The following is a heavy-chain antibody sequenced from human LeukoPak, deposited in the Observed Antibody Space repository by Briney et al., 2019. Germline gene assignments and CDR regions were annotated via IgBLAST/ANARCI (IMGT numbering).Heavy chain of an antibody. CDR1: GFTVSNYA. D-gene: IGHD2-2*03. V-gene: IGHV3-23*01. CDR3: AKDGYCTTITCYGWLDY. J-gene: IGHJ4*02. CDR2: VRGSGDST. Sequence: GGSLRLSCAVSGFTVSNYAMSWVRLAPGKGLEWVSGVRGSGDSTYYADSVKGRFTISRENSRNTLYLQMNSLRAEDTAVYYCAKDGYCTTITCYGWLDYWGLGTLVTVSS.